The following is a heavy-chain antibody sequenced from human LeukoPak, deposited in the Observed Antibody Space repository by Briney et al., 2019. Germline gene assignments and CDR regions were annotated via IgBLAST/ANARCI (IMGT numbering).Heavy chain of an antibody. CDR2: IYYSGST. CDR3: ARVRGRITIFGVADTMFDY. D-gene: IGHD3-3*01. J-gene: IGHJ4*02. V-gene: IGHV4-59*08. CDR1: GGSISSYY. Sequence: PSETLSLTCTVSGGSISSYYWSWIRQPPGKGLEWIGYIYYSGSTYYNPSLKSRVTISVDTSKNQFSLKLSSVTAADTAVYYCARVRGRITIFGVADTMFDYWGQGTLVTVSS.